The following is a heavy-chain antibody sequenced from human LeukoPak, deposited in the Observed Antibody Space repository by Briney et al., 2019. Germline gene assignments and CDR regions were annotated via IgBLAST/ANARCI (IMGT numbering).Heavy chain of an antibody. V-gene: IGHV4-38-2*02. J-gene: IGHJ5*02. Sequence: SETLSLTCAVSGYSISSGYYWGWIRQPPGKGLEWIGSIYHSGSTYYNPSLKRRVTISVDTSKNQFSLKLSSVTAADTAVYYCAREEGYRGSWFDRWGQRTLVTVS. D-gene: IGHD3-10*01. CDR1: GYSISSGYY. CDR2: IYHSGST. CDR3: AREEGYRGSWFDR.